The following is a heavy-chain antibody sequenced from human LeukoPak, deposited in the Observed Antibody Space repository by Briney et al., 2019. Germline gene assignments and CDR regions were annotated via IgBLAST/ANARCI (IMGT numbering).Heavy chain of an antibody. V-gene: IGHV1-69*05. CDR3: ARVGGNYYYMDV. CDR2: IIPIFGTA. J-gene: IGHJ6*03. Sequence: SVTVSCKASGGTFSSYAISWVRQAPGQGLEWMGGIIPIFGTANYAQQFQGRVTITTDESTSTAYMELSSLRSEDTAVYYCARVGGNYYYMDVWGKGTTVTVSS. D-gene: IGHD2-15*01. CDR1: GGTFSSYA.